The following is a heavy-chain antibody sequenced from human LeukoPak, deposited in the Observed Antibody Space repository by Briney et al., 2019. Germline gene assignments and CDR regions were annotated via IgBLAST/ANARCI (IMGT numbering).Heavy chain of an antibody. CDR1: GFTFSSYG. J-gene: IGHJ4*02. Sequence: PGRSLRLSCAASGFTFSSYGMHWVRQAPGKGLEWVAVISYDGSNKYYADSVKGRFTISRDNSKNTLYLQMNSLRAEDTAVYYCAKDPSYGDYVGYFDYWGQRTLVTVSS. CDR2: ISYDGSNK. CDR3: AKDPSYGDYVGYFDY. V-gene: IGHV3-30*18. D-gene: IGHD4-17*01.